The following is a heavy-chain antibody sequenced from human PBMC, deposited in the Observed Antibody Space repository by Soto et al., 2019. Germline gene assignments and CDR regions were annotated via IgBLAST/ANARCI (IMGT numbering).Heavy chain of an antibody. Sequence: QVQLQESGPGLVKPSQTLSLTCTVSGGSISSGDYYWSWIRQPPGKGLEWIGYIYYSGSTYYNPSLKIRVTISVDTSKNQFSLKLSSVTAADTAVYYCARWGYCSGGSCPDAFDIWGQGTMVTVSS. J-gene: IGHJ3*02. CDR3: ARWGYCSGGSCPDAFDI. D-gene: IGHD2-15*01. CDR1: GGSISSGDYY. V-gene: IGHV4-30-4*01. CDR2: IYYSGST.